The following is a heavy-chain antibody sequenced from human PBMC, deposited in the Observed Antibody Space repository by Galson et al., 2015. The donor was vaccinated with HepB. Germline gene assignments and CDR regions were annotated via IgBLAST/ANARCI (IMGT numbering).Heavy chain of an antibody. CDR3: ARGGRDTGFRPLNY. D-gene: IGHD1-14*01. CDR2: IKQDGSEK. Sequence: SLRLSCAGSGFPLSDYWMTWVRQAPGKGLEWVANIKQDGSEKNYVGSVKGRFIVSRDNVENSLHLQMNSLRSGDTALYYCARGGRDTGFRPLNYWGQGTLVTVSP. J-gene: IGHJ4*02. V-gene: IGHV3-7*03. CDR1: GFPLSDYW.